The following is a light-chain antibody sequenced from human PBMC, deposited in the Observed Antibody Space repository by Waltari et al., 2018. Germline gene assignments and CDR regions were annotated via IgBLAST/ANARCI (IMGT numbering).Light chain of an antibody. V-gene: IGLV4-69*02. CDR2: LNSDGSH. Sequence: QVVLTQSPSASASLGASVKLPFTLNSELSHFAIAWPQLQPEQGPRYLMRLNSDGSHTRGDGIPDRFSGSSSGAERYLTSSSLQSDDEADYDCQTWGTGIYWIFGGGTKLTVL. CDR1: SELSHFA. CDR3: QTWGTGIYWI. J-gene: IGLJ3*02.